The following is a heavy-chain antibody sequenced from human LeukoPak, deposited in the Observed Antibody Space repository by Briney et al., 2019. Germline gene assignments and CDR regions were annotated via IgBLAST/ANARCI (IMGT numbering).Heavy chain of an antibody. V-gene: IGHV4-30-4*01. CDR2: TYYSGST. D-gene: IGHD3-22*01. CDR1: GGSISSGDYY. Sequence: SETLSLTCTVSGGSISSGDYYWSWIRQPPGKGLEWIGYTYYSGSTYYNPSLKSRVTISVDTSKNQFSLKLSSVTAADTAVYYCARVGSSGYFDYWGQGTLVTVSS. J-gene: IGHJ4*02. CDR3: ARVGSSGYFDY.